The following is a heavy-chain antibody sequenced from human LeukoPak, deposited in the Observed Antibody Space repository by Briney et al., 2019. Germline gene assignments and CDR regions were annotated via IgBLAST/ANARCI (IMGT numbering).Heavy chain of an antibody. CDR1: GFTFDDYA. CDR2: ISGVGGRT. CDR3: AKEVNPLHYDFWSGCPDY. Sequence: PGGSLRLSCAASGFTFDDYAMHWVRHAPGKGLEWVSLISGVGGRTYYADSVKGRFTISRDNSKNSLYLQMNSLRTEDTALYYCAKEVNPLHYDFWSGCPDYWGQGTLVTVSS. V-gene: IGHV3-43*02. J-gene: IGHJ4*02. D-gene: IGHD3-3*01.